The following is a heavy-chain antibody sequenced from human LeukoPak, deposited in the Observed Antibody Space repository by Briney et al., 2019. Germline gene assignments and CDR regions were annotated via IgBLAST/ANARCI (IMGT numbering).Heavy chain of an antibody. CDR3: ARAPDDYGDFLDY. J-gene: IGHJ4*02. V-gene: IGHV3-30*04. CDR1: GFTFSSYA. D-gene: IGHD4-17*01. CDR2: ISYDGSNK. Sequence: GGSLRLSCAASGFTFSSYAMHWVRQAPGKGLEWVAVISYDGSNKYYADSVKGRFTISRDNSKNTLYLQMNSLRAEDTAVYYCARAPDDYGDFLDYWGQGTLVTVSS.